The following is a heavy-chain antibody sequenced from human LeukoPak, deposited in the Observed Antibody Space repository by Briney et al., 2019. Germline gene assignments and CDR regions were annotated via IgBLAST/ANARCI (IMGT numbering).Heavy chain of an antibody. J-gene: IGHJ4*02. D-gene: IGHD3-3*01. Sequence: SETLSLTCAVYGGSFSPYYWSWIRQSPDKGLEWIGEINHSRSTNYNPSLKSRVTISVDTSKNQFSLKLSSVTAADTAVYYCARNPMEEYFDSWGQGTQVTVSS. CDR1: GGSFSPYY. CDR2: INHSRST. CDR3: ARNPMEEYFDS. V-gene: IGHV4-34*01.